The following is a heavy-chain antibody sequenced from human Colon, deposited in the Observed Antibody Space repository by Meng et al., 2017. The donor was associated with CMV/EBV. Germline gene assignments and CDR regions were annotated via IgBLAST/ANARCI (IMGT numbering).Heavy chain of an antibody. CDR1: GFTFSSYA. D-gene: IGHD2-2*01. J-gene: IGHJ4*02. V-gene: IGHV3-23*01. CDR2: TSGSGDST. Sequence: GGSLRLSCAASGFTFSSYALTWVRQAPGKGLEWVSGTSGSGDSTFYADSVKGRFTMSRDNSKKTMYLQMNSLRAEDTAVYYCAKVDRIVVISAATFDYWGQGTLVTVSS. CDR3: AKVDRIVVISAATFDY.